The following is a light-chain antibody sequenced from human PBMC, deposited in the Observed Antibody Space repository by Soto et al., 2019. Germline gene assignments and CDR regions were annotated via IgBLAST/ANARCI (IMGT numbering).Light chain of an antibody. CDR1: QSISSW. J-gene: IGKJ4*01. CDR2: DVS. V-gene: IGKV1-5*01. CDR3: QQYNSYSL. Sequence: DSHMTQSPSTLSASVVDIVTITCRASQSISSWLAWYQQKPGKAPNLLIYDVSSLESGVSSRFSGSGSGTEFTLTISSLQPDDFATYYCQQYNSYSLFGGGTKVDIK.